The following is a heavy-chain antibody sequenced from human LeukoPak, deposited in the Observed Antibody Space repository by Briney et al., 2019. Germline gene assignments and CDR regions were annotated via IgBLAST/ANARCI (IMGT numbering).Heavy chain of an antibody. V-gene: IGHV1-24*01. D-gene: IGHD5-18*01. CDR1: GYTLTELS. CDR2: FDPEDGET. Sequence: RASVKVSCKVSGYTLTELSMHWVRQAPGKGLEWMGGFDPEDGETIYAQKFLGRVTMTEDTSTDTAYMELSSLRSEDTAVYYCATARITLWRNIDYWGQGTLVTVSS. CDR3: ATARITLWRNIDY. J-gene: IGHJ4*02.